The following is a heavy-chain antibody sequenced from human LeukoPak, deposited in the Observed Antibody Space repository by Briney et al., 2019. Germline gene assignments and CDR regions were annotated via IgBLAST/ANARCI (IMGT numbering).Heavy chain of an antibody. D-gene: IGHD3-10*01. CDR1: GGSISSYY. V-gene: IGHV4-59*08. Sequence: PSETLSLTCTVSGGSISSYYWSWIRQPPGKGLEWIGYIYYSGSTNYNPSLKSRVTISVDTSKNQFSLKLSSVTAADTAVYYCARLDGSGSFYNPFDYWGQGTLVTVSS. CDR3: ARLDGSGSFYNPFDY. CDR2: IYYSGST. J-gene: IGHJ4*02.